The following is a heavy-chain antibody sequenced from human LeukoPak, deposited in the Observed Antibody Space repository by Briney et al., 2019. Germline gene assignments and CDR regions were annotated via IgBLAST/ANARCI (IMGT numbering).Heavy chain of an antibody. D-gene: IGHD6-19*01. CDR2: IYSGGST. V-gene: IGHV3-53*01. J-gene: IGHJ6*02. CDR1: GFTVSSNY. Sequence: PGGSLRLSCAASGFTVSSNYMSWVRQAPGKGLEWVSVIYSGGSTFYADSVKGRFTISRDNSKNTLYLQMNSLRAEDTAVYYCAKMSGWYVTRSYYYGMDVWGQGTTVTVSS. CDR3: AKMSGWYVTRSYYYGMDV.